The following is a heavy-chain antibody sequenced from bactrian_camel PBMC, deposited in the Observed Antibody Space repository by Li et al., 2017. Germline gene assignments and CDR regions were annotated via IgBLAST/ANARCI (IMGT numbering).Heavy chain of an antibody. J-gene: IGHJ4*01. CDR3: AGGRSLYDQCLDSDSY. D-gene: IGHD5*01. Sequence: HVQLVESGGGSVQAGRSLTLSCTVSSFSFDGIGMGWFRQAPGKEREGVATIYTGGSSTYYADSVKGRFTISHDISKNVLYLSMTNLKTEDTAVYYCAGGRSLYDQCLDSDSYWGQGTQVTVS. CDR2: IYTGGSST. CDR1: SFSFDGIG. V-gene: IGHV3S54*01.